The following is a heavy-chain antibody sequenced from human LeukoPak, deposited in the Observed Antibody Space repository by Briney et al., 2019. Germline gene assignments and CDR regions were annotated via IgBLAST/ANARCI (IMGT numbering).Heavy chain of an antibody. J-gene: IGHJ3*02. Sequence: SETLSLTCAVSGYSISSGYYWGWIRQPPGKGLEWIGSIYHSGSTYYNPSLKSRVTISVDTSKNQFSLKLSSVTAADTAVYYCARHQMVMVIKRDSFDIWGQGTMVTVSS. V-gene: IGHV4-38-2*01. CDR1: GYSISSGYY. D-gene: IGHD3-22*01. CDR2: IYHSGST. CDR3: ARHQMVMVIKRDSFDI.